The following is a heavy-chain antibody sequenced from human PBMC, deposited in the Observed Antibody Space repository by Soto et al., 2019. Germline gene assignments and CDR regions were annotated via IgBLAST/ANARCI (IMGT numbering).Heavy chain of an antibody. CDR1: GGSISSGGYY. CDR3: ARLPFLDSSGYVDHAFDI. V-gene: IGHV4-31*03. D-gene: IGHD3-22*01. J-gene: IGHJ3*02. CDR2: IYYSGST. Sequence: SETLSLTCTVSGGSISSGGYYWSWIRQHPGKGLEWIGYIYYSGSTYYNPSLKSRVTISVDTSKNQFSLKLSSVTAADTAVYYCARLPFLDSSGYVDHAFDIWGEGTMVT.